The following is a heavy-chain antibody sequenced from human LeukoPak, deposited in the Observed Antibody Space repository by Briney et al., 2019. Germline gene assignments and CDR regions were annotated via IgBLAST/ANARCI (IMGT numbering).Heavy chain of an antibody. CDR1: GFTVSRNY. Sequence: GGSLRLSCAASGFTVSRNYMTWVRRAPGKGLEWVSVIYSDGSAFYTDSVKGRFTISRDNSKNTLYLQMNSLRVEDTAVYYCATDFRYGSAWGPGTLLTVSS. CDR3: ATDFRYGSA. J-gene: IGHJ4*02. D-gene: IGHD3-10*01. CDR2: IYSDGSA. V-gene: IGHV3-66*01.